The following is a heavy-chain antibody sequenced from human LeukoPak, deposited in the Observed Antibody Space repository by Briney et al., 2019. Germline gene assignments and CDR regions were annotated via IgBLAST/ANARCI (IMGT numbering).Heavy chain of an antibody. CDR1: GYTFTGYA. Sequence: ASVKVSCKASGYTFTGYAIHWVRQAPGQRLEWMGWISAGNGNTKYSQNFQGRVTFISNTSATTAFMELSSLRSEDAAVYYCARDSGSGSNDYWGQGTLVTVSS. J-gene: IGHJ4*02. CDR2: ISAGNGNT. D-gene: IGHD1-26*01. V-gene: IGHV1-3*01. CDR3: ARDSGSGSNDY.